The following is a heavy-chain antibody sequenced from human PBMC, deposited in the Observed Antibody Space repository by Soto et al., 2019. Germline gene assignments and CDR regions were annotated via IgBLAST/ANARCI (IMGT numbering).Heavy chain of an antibody. J-gene: IGHJ4*02. Sequence: QVQLVESGGGVVQPGGSLRLSCVVSGFSFRNYGMHWVRRVAGGGLEWVAVVSHDGSNKYYVDSIKGRFTISRDNSKNTVFLQMDSLGPDDTAVYYCVRDGGGGYSQVDHWGQGTLVIVSS. CDR2: VSHDGSNK. CDR1: GFSFRNYG. D-gene: IGHD5-18*01. CDR3: VRDGGGGYSQVDH. V-gene: IGHV3-30*03.